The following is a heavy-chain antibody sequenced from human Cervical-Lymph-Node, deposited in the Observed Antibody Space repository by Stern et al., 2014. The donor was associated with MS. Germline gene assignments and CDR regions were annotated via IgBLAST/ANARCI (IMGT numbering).Heavy chain of an antibody. D-gene: IGHD4-23*01. CDR2: VYYNGIT. Sequence: QLQLQESGPGLVKPSETLSLTCTVSGGSIRTFSWSWIRQPPGRGLEWIGWVYYNGITMHNPYLKSRVTMSVDPSKSQLSLRLHSVTAADTAVYYCARHSVGVNDFDSWGQGTLVTVSS. J-gene: IGHJ4*02. CDR1: GGSIRTFS. CDR3: ARHSVGVNDFDS. V-gene: IGHV4-59*01.